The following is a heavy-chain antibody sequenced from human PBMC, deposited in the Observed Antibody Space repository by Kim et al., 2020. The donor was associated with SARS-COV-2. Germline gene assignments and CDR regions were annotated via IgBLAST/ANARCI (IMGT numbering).Heavy chain of an antibody. D-gene: IGHD3-10*01. CDR3: ARRGGLYYGSGSPWRPRYYGMDV. CDR2: INHSGST. Sequence: SETLSLTCAVYGGSFSGYYWSWIRQPPGKGLEWIGEINHSGSTNYNPSLKSRVTISVDTSKNQFSLKLSSVTAADTAVYYCARRGGLYYGSGSPWRPRYYGMDVWGQGTTVTVSS. V-gene: IGHV4-34*01. J-gene: IGHJ6*02. CDR1: GGSFSGYY.